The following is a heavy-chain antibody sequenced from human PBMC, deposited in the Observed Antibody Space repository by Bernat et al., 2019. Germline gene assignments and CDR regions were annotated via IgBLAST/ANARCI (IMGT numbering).Heavy chain of an antibody. J-gene: IGHJ5*02. D-gene: IGHD6-13*01. CDR2: ISYDGSNK. CDR1: GFTFSSYG. V-gene: IGHV3-30*03. Sequence: QVQLVESGGGVVQPGRSLRLSCAASGFTFSSYGMHWVRQAPGKGLEWVAVISYDGSNKYYADSVKGRFTISRDNAKNSLYLQMNSLRAEDTAVYYCARVAAGTWTGWFDPWGQGTLVTVSS. CDR3: ARVAAGTWTGWFDP.